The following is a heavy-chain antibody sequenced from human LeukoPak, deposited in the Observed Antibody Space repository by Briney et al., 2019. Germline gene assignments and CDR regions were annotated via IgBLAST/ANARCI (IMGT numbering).Heavy chain of an antibody. CDR2: MNPNSGDT. Sequence: GASVKVSCKASGGTFSSYDINWVRQATGQGLEWMGWMNPNSGDTGYVQKFQGRVTMTRSTSISTAYMELSSLRSEDTSIYYCARGGFGSGSHFDYWGQGTLVTVSS. CDR1: GGTFSSYD. D-gene: IGHD3-10*01. CDR3: ARGGFGSGSHFDY. V-gene: IGHV1-8*02. J-gene: IGHJ4*02.